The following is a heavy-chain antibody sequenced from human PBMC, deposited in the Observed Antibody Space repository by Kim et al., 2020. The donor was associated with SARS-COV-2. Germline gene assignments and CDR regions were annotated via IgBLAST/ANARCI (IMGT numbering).Heavy chain of an antibody. Sequence: GGSLRLSCEAPGFIFGIYWMTWVRQAPGKGLEWVANISPDGRAQYFVDSVRGRFSISRDNAKQSMFLQMNSLRPEDTAVYYCVQDGTHLTNFDYWGQGTLVTVSS. CDR1: GFIFGIYW. CDR3: VQDGTHLTNFDY. CDR2: ISPDGRAQ. V-gene: IGHV3-7*01. D-gene: IGHD1-1*01. J-gene: IGHJ4*02.